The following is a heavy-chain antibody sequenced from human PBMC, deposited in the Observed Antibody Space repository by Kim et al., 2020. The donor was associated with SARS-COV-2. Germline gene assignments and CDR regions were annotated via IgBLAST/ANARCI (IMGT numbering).Heavy chain of an antibody. V-gene: IGHV3-23*01. D-gene: IGHD5-12*01. Sequence: GSLRLSCAASGFTFTSFLIHWVRQAPGKGLEWVSGISGSGDITYYADSVKGRFTISKDTSKNTLYLQMNSLRAEDTALYFCAKQMSGYSLPYPSDTWGQGTLVIVSS. J-gene: IGHJ3*02. CDR2: ISGSGDIT. CDR1: GFTFTSFL. CDR3: AKQMSGYSLPYPSDT.